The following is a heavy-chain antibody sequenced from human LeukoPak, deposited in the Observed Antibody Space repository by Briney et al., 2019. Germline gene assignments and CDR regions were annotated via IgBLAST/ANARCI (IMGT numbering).Heavy chain of an antibody. Sequence: GSLILSCAASGFTFSNYGMHWVRPAPGKGLEWAAFISYDGSKKYYADSVKGRFTISRDNSKNTLYLQMNSLRTEDTAVYYCARVISGYYCDHWGQGTLVTVSS. V-gene: IGHV3-30*03. CDR3: ARVISGYYCDH. J-gene: IGHJ4*02. CDR1: GFTFSNYG. CDR2: ISYDGSKK. D-gene: IGHD3-22*01.